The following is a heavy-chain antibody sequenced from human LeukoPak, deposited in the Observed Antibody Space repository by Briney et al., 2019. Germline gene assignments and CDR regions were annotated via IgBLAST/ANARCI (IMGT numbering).Heavy chain of an antibody. J-gene: IGHJ4*02. Sequence: SETLSLTCTVSGGSISSSNYYWGWIRQPPGKGLEWIGSIFYTGSTYYNPSLKSRVTISVDTSKNQFSLKLTSVTAADTTVYYCARDKLGVGATFFDYWGQGTLVTVSS. CDR1: GGSISSSNYY. CDR3: ARDKLGVGATFFDY. CDR2: IFYTGST. D-gene: IGHD1-26*01. V-gene: IGHV4-39*07.